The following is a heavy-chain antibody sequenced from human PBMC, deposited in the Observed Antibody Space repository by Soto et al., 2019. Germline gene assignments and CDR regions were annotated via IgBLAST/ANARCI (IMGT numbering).Heavy chain of an antibody. V-gene: IGHV3-9*01. Sequence: EVQLVESGGGLVQPGRSLRLSCAASGFTFDDYAMHWVRQAPGKGLEWVSGISWNSGSIGYADSVKGRFTISRDNAKNSLYLQMNSLRAEDTALYYCATSSYYYGVRLGYWGQGTLVTVSS. CDR3: ATSSYYYGVRLGY. CDR2: ISWNSGSI. J-gene: IGHJ4*02. CDR1: GFTFDDYA. D-gene: IGHD3-10*01.